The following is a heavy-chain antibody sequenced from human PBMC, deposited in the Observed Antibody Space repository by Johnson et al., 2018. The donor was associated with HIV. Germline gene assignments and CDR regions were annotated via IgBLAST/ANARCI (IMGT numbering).Heavy chain of an antibody. J-gene: IGHJ3*02. CDR1: GFTFSDYY. Sequence: QVQLVESWGGLVQPGGSLRLSCAASGFTFSDYYMSWIRQAPGKGLEWVSYISSSGSTMYYADSVKGRFTISRDNAKNSLYLQMNSLRAEDTAVYHCARAYTYGAFDIWGQGTMVTVSS. D-gene: IGHD5-18*01. CDR3: ARAYTYGAFDI. V-gene: IGHV3-11*04. CDR2: ISSSGSTM.